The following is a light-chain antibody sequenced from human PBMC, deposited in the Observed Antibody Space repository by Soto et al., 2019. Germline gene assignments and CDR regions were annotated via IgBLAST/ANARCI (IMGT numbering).Light chain of an antibody. CDR3: QQYGSSGT. CDR1: QSVSSSY. Sequence: EIVLTQSPGTLSLSPGERATLSCRASQSVSSSYLAWYQQKPGQAPRLLLQGASNRATGIPDRFSGSGSGTDFTLTISRLEPEDFAVYYCQQYGSSGTFGQGTKV. CDR2: GAS. J-gene: IGKJ1*01. V-gene: IGKV3-20*01.